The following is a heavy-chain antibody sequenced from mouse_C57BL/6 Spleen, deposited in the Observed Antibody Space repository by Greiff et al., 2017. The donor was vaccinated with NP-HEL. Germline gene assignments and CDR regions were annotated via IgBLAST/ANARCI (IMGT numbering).Heavy chain of an antibody. CDR1: GFTFSDYY. Sequence: EVHLVESEGGLVQPGSSMKLSCTASGFTFSDYYMAWVRQVPEKGLEWVANINYDGSSTYYLDSLKSRFIISRDNAKNILYLQMSSLKSEDTATYYCARDREGDYGSIFDYWGQGTTLTVSS. V-gene: IGHV5-16*01. D-gene: IGHD1-1*01. CDR2: INYDGSST. J-gene: IGHJ2*01. CDR3: ARDREGDYGSIFDY.